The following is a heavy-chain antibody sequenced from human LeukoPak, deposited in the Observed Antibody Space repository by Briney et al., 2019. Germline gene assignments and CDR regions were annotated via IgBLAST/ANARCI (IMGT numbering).Heavy chain of an antibody. CDR3: ARDPIDYGDYAAFDI. V-gene: IGHV1-46*01. CDR2: TNPSGGST. J-gene: IGHJ3*02. CDR1: GYTFTSYY. Sequence: ASVKVSCKASGYTFTSYYMHWVRQAPGQGLEWMGLTNPSGGSTSYAQKFQGRVTMTRDMSTSTVYMELSSLRSEDAAVYYCARDPIDYGDYAAFDIWGQGTMVTVSS. D-gene: IGHD4-17*01.